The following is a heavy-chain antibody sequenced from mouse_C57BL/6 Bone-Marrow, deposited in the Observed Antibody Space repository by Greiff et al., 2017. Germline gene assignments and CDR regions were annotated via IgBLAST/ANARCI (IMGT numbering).Heavy chain of an antibody. V-gene: IGHV1-81*01. J-gene: IGHJ4*01. CDR1: GYTFTSYG. Sequence: VQLQQSGAELARPGASVKLSCKASGYTFTSYGISWVKQRTGQGLEWIGEIYPRSGNTYYNEKFKGKATLTADKSSSTAYMELRSLTSEDSAVYFCARHFPSDLAMDYWGQGTSGTVSS. CDR2: IYPRSGNT. CDR3: ARHFPSDLAMDY. D-gene: IGHD6-1*01.